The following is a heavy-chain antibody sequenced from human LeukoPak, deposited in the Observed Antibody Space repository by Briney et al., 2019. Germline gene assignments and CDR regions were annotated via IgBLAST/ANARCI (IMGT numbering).Heavy chain of an antibody. D-gene: IGHD6-19*01. J-gene: IGHJ6*03. CDR1: GFTFMSYS. CDR2: ISSSSSSYT. CDR3: AKMGPSIAVAGPGVYYYYYMDV. V-gene: IGHV3-21*01. Sequence: GGSLRLSCAASGFTFMSYSMNWVRQAPGKGLEWVSSISSSSSSYTYYADSVKGRFTISRDNARNSLYLQMNSLRAEDTAVYYCAKMGPSIAVAGPGVYYYYYMDVWGKGTTVTVSS.